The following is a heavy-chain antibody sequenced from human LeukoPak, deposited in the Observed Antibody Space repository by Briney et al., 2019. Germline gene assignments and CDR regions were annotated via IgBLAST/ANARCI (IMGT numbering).Heavy chain of an antibody. J-gene: IGHJ4*02. CDR1: GFSVSSNY. CDR2: VYSGGST. CDR3: AMEYDYAY. V-gene: IGHV3-66*01. Sequence: GGSLRLSCAASGFSVSSNYMSWVRQAPGKGLEWVSVVYSGGSTYYTDSVKGRFTASRDSSKNTVFLQMNSLRPEDTAVYYCAMEYDYAYWGQGTLVTVSS. D-gene: IGHD5-12*01.